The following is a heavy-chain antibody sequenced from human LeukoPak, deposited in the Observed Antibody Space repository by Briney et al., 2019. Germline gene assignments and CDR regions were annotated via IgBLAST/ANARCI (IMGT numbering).Heavy chain of an antibody. CDR2: ISSSSSYI. D-gene: IGHD3-10*01. V-gene: IGHV3-21*01. J-gene: IGHJ3*02. CDR1: GFTFSSYS. Sequence: PGGSLRLSCAASGFTFSSYSMNWVRQAPGKGLEWVSSISSSSSYIYYADSVKGRFTISRDNAKNSLYLQMNSLRAEDTAVYYCARDQFTWSPHGSGSYYKSAFDIWGQGTMVTVSS. CDR3: ARDQFTWSPHGSGSYYKSAFDI.